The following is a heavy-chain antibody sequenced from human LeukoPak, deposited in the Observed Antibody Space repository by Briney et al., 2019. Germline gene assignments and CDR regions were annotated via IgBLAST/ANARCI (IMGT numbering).Heavy chain of an antibody. CDR2: IYYSGST. CDR1: GGSISSYY. V-gene: IGHV4-59*08. D-gene: IGHD4-23*01. CDR3: ARHFGYGGNSEFDY. J-gene: IGHJ4*02. Sequence: SETLSLTCTVSGGSISSYYWSWIRQPPGNGLEWIGYIYYSGSTNYNPSLKSRVTISVDTSKNQFSLKLSSVTAADTAVYYCARHFGYGGNSEFDYWGQGTLVTVSS.